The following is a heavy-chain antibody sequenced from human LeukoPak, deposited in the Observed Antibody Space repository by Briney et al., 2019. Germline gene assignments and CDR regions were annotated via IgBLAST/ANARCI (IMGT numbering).Heavy chain of an antibody. D-gene: IGHD6-19*01. CDR2: IIPIFGTA. CDR3: ARESRYSSGWYWEDWFDP. Sequence: GASVKVSCKASGGTFSSYAISWVRQAPGQGLEWMGGIIPIFGTANYAQKFQGRVTITADESTSTAYMELRSLRSDDTAVYYCARESRYSSGWYWEDWFDPWGQGTLVTVSS. CDR1: GGTFSSYA. J-gene: IGHJ5*02. V-gene: IGHV1-69*13.